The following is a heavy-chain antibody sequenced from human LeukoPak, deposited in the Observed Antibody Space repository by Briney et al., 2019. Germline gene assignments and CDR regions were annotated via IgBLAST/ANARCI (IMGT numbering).Heavy chain of an antibody. CDR2: ISSRSSSI. Sequence: GGSLRLSCVVSGFTFSNYSMNWVRQAPGKGLEWVSYISSRSSSIYYLDSVKGRFTISRDNAKNSLYLQMNSLRAEDTAVYYCARDQRYCSSSSCPWEPFDYWGQGTLVTVSS. CDR1: GFTFSNYS. D-gene: IGHD2-2*01. V-gene: IGHV3-48*01. CDR3: ARDQRYCSSSSCPWEPFDY. J-gene: IGHJ4*02.